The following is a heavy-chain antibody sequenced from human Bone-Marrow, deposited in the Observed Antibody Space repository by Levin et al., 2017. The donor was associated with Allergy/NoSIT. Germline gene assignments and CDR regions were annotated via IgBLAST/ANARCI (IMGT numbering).Heavy chain of an antibody. D-gene: IGHD3-10*01. Sequence: SQTLSLTCSVSGGSVSSARYYWSWIRQPPGKGLEWIGYISYTGSANYNPSLKTRVTISVDTSKNQLSLKLSSMTAADTAVYYCARPSGNMVRSVGAFDRWGPGTMVSVSS. CDR3: ARPSGNMVRSVGAFDR. CDR2: ISYTGSA. J-gene: IGHJ3*01. CDR1: GGSVSSARYY. V-gene: IGHV4-61*01.